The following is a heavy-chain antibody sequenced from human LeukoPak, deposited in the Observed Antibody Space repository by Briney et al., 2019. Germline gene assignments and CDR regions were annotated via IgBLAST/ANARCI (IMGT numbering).Heavy chain of an antibody. CDR2: IYYSGST. D-gene: IGHD5-12*01. Sequence: SETLSLTCTVSGGSISSYYWSWIRQPPGKGLEWIGYIYYSGSTNYNPSLKSRVTISVDTSKNQFSPKLSSVTAADTAVYYCARDGIVATAVDYWGQGTLVTVSS. CDR3: ARDGIVATAVDY. CDR1: GGSISSYY. J-gene: IGHJ4*02. V-gene: IGHV4-59*12.